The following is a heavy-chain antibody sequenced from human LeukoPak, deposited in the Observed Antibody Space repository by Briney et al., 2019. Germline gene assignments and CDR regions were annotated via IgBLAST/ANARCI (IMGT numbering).Heavy chain of an antibody. J-gene: IGHJ6*02. CDR2: ISSSSSTI. CDR1: GFTFSSYW. CDR3: ARVIGYYYGMDV. V-gene: IGHV3-48*02. Sequence: GSLRLSCAASGFTFSSYWMSWVRQAPGKGLEWVSYISSSSSTIYYADSVKGRFTISRDNAKNSLYLQMNSLTDEDTAVYYCARVIGYYYGMDVWGQGTTVTVSS. D-gene: IGHD3-16*02.